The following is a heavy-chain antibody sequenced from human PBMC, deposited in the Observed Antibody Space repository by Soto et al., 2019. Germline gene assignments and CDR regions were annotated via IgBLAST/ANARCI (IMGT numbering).Heavy chain of an antibody. D-gene: IGHD1-20*01. CDR1: GDAIRNYY. CDR2: VHESGST. CDR3: ARGTRALITSFIAY. V-gene: IGHV4-59*03. J-gene: IGHJ4*02. Sequence: LEILSLTCSVSGDAIRNYYWSWIRQTPGRGMEWIGCVHESGSTDYNPSLKGRVIISLHTSKSQFSLSLRSATAADTATYYCARGTRALITSFIAYWGQGFPVTVSS.